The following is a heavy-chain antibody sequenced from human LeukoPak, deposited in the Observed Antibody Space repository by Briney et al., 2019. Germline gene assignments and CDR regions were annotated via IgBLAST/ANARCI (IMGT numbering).Heavy chain of an antibody. CDR1: GFTFSSYW. CDR3: ARVIPAAAGTPDYYYYYIDV. J-gene: IGHJ6*03. CDR2: IKQDGSEK. V-gene: IGHV3-7*01. Sequence: PGGSLRLSCAASGFTFSSYWMSWVRQAPGKGLEWVANIKQDGSEKYYVDSVKGRFTISRDNAKNSLYLQMNSLRAEDTAVYYCARVIPAAAGTPDYYYYYIDVWGKGTTVTVSS. D-gene: IGHD6-13*01.